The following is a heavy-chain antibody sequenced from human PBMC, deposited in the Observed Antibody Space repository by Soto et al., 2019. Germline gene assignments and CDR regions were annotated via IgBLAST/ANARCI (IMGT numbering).Heavy chain of an antibody. J-gene: IGHJ5*02. D-gene: IGHD3-10*01. CDR2: ISYDGSNK. V-gene: IGHV3-30-3*01. Sequence: QVQLVESGGGVVQPGRSLRLSCAASGFTFSSYAMHWVRQAPGKGLEWVAVISYDGSNKYYADSVKGRFTISRDNSKNTLYLQMNSLRAEDTAVYYCARETAQGSGMHNWFDPWGQGTLVTVSS. CDR1: GFTFSSYA. CDR3: ARETAQGSGMHNWFDP.